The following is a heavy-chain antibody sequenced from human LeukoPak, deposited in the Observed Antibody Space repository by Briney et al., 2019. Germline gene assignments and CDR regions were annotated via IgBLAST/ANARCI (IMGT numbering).Heavy chain of an antibody. CDR3: ARSSGYMSY. V-gene: IGHV4-38-2*02. CDR2: IYHSGST. Sequence: SETLSLTCTVSHYSISSNYYWGWIRQPPGKGLEWIGSIYHSGSTYYNPSLKSRVTISVDTSKNQFSLKLTSVTAADTAVYYCARSSGYMSYWGQGTLVTISS. J-gene: IGHJ4*02. D-gene: IGHD3-22*01. CDR1: HYSISSNYY.